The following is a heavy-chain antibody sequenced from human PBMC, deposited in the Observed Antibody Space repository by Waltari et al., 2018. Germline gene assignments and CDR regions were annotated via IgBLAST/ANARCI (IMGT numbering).Heavy chain of an antibody. Sequence: EVQLVESGGAVVQHGGSLRLSCAASGFTFDDYTGQWVGQRPGKGLEWVSLISWDGGSTYYADSVKGRFTISRDNSKNSLYLQMNSLRTEDTALYYCAKDIPLATTCGAFDCWGQGTLVTVSS. CDR3: AKDIPLATTCGAFDC. J-gene: IGHJ4*02. V-gene: IGHV3-43*01. D-gene: IGHD5-12*01. CDR2: ISWDGGST. CDR1: GFTFDDYT.